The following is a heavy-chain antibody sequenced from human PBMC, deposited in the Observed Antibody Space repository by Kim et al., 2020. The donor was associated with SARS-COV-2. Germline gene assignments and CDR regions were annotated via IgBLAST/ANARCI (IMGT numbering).Heavy chain of an antibody. Sequence: SGQGRFTISRDNSKNTLYLQMNSLGAEDTTVYYCARDWASPYYYYGRDVWGRGTTVTVSS. CDR3: ARDWASPYYYYGRDV. D-gene: IGHD7-27*01. V-gene: IGHV3-30*01. J-gene: IGHJ6*02.